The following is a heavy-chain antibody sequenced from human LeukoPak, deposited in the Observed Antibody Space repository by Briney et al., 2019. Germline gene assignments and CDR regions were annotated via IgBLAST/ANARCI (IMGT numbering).Heavy chain of an antibody. D-gene: IGHD2-8*02. J-gene: IGHJ5*02. CDR1: GFTFSSYA. CDR3: AKGRREAGGYNWFDP. CDR2: ISGSGDST. Sequence: GGSLRLSCAASGFTFSSYAMSWVRQAPGKGLEWVSAISGSGDSTYYADSVKGRFTISRDNSKNTLYLQMNSLRAEDTAVYYCAKGRREAGGYNWFDPWGQGTLVTVSS. V-gene: IGHV3-23*01.